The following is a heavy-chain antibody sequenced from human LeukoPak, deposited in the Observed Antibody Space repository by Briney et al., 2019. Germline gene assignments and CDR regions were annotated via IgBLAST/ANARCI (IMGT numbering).Heavy chain of an antibody. V-gene: IGHV3-21*01. Sequence: GGSLRLSCAASGFTFSTYTMNWVRQAPGKGLEWVSSISVSSSYIYYAGSVKGRFTISRDNAKISLYLQMNSLRAEDTAVYYCASCLRYHYYYYAMDVWGQGTTVTVSS. D-gene: IGHD3-9*01. J-gene: IGHJ6*02. CDR3: ASCLRYHYYYYAMDV. CDR2: ISVSSSYI. CDR1: GFTFSTYT.